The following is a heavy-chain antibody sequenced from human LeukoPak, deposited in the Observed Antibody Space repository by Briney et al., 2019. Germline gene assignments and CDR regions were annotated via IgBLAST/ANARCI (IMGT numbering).Heavy chain of an antibody. Sequence: PGGSLRLSCAASGFTFDDYGMSWVRQAPGKGLEWVSGINWNGGSTGYADSVKGRFTISRDNSKNTLYLQMNSLRAEDTAVYYCARDIAATTNWFDPWGQGTLVTVSS. CDR3: ARDIAATTNWFDP. D-gene: IGHD5-12*01. J-gene: IGHJ5*02. V-gene: IGHV3-20*04. CDR1: GFTFDDYG. CDR2: INWNGGST.